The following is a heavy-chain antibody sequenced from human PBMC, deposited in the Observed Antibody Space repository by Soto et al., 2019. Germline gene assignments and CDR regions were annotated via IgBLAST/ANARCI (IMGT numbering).Heavy chain of an antibody. CDR2: IIPIFGTA. D-gene: IGHD6-13*01. CDR3: ARGQTSSLYSSRIDAFDI. Sequence: QVQLVQSGAEVKKPGSSVKVSCKASGGTFSSYAISWVRQAPGQGLEWMGGIIPIFGTANYAQKFQGRVTITADESTSTAYMELSSLRSEDKAVYYCARGQTSSLYSSRIDAFDIWGQGTMVTVSS. CDR1: GGTFSSYA. J-gene: IGHJ3*02. V-gene: IGHV1-69*01.